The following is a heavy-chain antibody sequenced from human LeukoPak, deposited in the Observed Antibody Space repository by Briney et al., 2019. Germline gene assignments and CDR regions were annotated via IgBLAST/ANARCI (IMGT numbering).Heavy chain of an antibody. CDR3: ARDDSKFDY. Sequence: GGSLRLSCAASGFTFSSYSMNWVRQAPGKGLEWVSFISSSSSTIYYADSVKGRFTISRDNAKNSLYLQMNNLRAEDTAVYYCARDDSKFDYWGQGTLVTVSS. V-gene: IGHV3-48*04. CDR1: GFTFSSYS. D-gene: IGHD2-21*02. CDR2: ISSSSSTI. J-gene: IGHJ4*02.